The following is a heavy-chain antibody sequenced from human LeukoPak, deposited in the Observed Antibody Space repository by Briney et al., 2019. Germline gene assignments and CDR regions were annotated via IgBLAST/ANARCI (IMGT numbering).Heavy chain of an antibody. CDR1: GGSISSSSYY. J-gene: IGHJ4*02. V-gene: IGHV4-39*07. CDR3: ARVRDGYNYGGFDY. Sequence: PSETLSLTCTVSGGSISSSSYYWGWIRQPPGKGLEWIGSIYYSGSTYYNPSLKSRVTISVDTSKNQFFLILSSVTAADTAVYYCARVRDGYNYGGFDYWGQGTPVTVSS. D-gene: IGHD5-24*01. CDR2: IYYSGST.